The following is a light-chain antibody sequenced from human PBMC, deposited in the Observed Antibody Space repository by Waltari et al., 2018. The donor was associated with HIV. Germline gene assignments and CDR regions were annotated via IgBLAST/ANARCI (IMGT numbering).Light chain of an antibody. V-gene: IGKV1-39*01. CDR3: QQSYRSPLT. J-gene: IGKJ3*01. CDR2: DAS. CDR1: QTVTNK. Sequence: DIQMTQSPSPLSASVGDSVSITCRASQTVTNKVNWYQQKPGKAPEVLIYDASTLQSGVPSRFRGGGSGTDFTLTITSLQPDDFATYFCQQSYRSPLTFGPGTKVDAK.